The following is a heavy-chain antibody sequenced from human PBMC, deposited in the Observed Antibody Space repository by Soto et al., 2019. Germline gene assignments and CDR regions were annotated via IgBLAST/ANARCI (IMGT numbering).Heavy chain of an antibody. CDR3: AKDDFTDRGDDYFDH. J-gene: IGHJ4*02. Sequence: DVQLLESGGGLVQPGESLRLSCAASGFSFSNFAMSWVRQAPGKGLEWVSGIGAGGNITFYADSVKGRFGISRDNSKNTVYLQVNSLRAEDTAVYFCAKDDFTDRGDDYFDHWGPGTLVTVSS. CDR1: GFSFSNFA. V-gene: IGHV3-23*01. D-gene: IGHD2-21*02. CDR2: IGAGGNIT.